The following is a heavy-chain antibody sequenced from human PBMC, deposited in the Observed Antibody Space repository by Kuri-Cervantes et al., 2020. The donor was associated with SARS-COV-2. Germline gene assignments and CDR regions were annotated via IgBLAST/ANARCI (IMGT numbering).Heavy chain of an antibody. CDR1: GYTFTSYY. J-gene: IGHJ6*02. CDR2: INPSGGST. V-gene: IGHV1-46*01. CDR3: ARDRRVCSGGSCYYYYYGMDV. D-gene: IGHD2-15*01. Sequence: ASVKVSCKASGYTFTSYYMHWVRQAPGQGLEWMGIINPSGGSTSYAQKFQGRVTMTRDTSTSTAYMELSRLRSDDTAVYYCARDRRVCSGGSCYYYYYGMDVWGQGTTVTVSS.